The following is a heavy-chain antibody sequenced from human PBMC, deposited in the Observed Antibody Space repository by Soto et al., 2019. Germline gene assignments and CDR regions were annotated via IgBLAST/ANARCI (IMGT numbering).Heavy chain of an antibody. CDR2: INPSGGST. J-gene: IGHJ5*02. CDR3: ARDPQPYCSGGSCYSGWFDP. CDR1: GYTFTSYA. D-gene: IGHD2-15*01. Sequence: ASVKVSCKASGYTFTSYAMHWVRQAPGQRLEWMGWINPSGGSTSYAQKFQGRVTMTRDTSTSTVYMELSSLRSEDTAVYYCARDPQPYCSGGSCYSGWFDPWGQGTLVTVSS. V-gene: IGHV1-46*03.